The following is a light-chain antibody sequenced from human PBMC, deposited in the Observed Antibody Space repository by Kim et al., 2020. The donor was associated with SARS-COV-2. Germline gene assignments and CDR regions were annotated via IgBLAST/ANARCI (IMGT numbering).Light chain of an antibody. CDR2: DVT. Sequence: QSALTQPASVSGSPGQSITISCTGTRSDVGGYKDVSWYQQHPGQAPRLMIYDVTKRPSGVSSRFSGSKSGDTASLTISGLQPEDEADYYCSSFTTGRTPYVFGTGTKVSVL. CDR1: RSDVGGYKD. CDR3: SSFTTGRTPYV. J-gene: IGLJ1*01. V-gene: IGLV2-14*01.